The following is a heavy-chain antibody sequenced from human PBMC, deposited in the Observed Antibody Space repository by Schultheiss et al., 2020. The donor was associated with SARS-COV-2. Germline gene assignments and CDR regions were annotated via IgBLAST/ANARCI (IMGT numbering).Heavy chain of an antibody. CDR3: ARSGSYDY. D-gene: IGHD1-26*01. CDR2: IKQDGSEK. CDR1: GFTFSSYA. J-gene: IGHJ4*02. Sequence: GGSLRLSCAASGFTFSSYAMSWVRQAPGKGLEWVANIKQDGSEKYYVDSVKGRFTISRDNAKNSLYLQMNSLRAEDTAVYYCARSGSYDYWGQGTLVTVSS. V-gene: IGHV3-7*01.